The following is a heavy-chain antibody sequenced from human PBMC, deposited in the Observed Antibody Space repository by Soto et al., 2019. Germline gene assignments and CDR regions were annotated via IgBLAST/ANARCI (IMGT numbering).Heavy chain of an antibody. Sequence: QVQLVESGGGVVQPGTSVRLSCTASGFIFSTYAMHWVRQAPGKGLEWVALIWYDGTNKYYRDSVEGRFTISRDNSKNTLYLQMNNLRGEDTAVYYCARPGNTSSYYFYGMDVWGPGTSVTVSS. CDR1: GFIFSTYA. CDR3: ARPGNTSSYYFYGMDV. CDR2: IWYDGTNK. D-gene: IGHD3-10*01. V-gene: IGHV3-33*01. J-gene: IGHJ6*02.